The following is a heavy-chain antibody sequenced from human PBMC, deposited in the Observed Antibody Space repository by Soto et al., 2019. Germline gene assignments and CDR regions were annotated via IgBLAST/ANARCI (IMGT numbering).Heavy chain of an antibody. Sequence: AASVKVSCKASGYTFTAYYIHWVRQAPGQGLEWMGWINPNTGGTNFAHKFQGRVTITRDTSISTAYMELNRLRSDDTAVYFCARVYVSIAAAIYPCGYWGQGTMVTVYS. CDR1: GYTFTAYY. J-gene: IGHJ4*02. V-gene: IGHV1-2*02. D-gene: IGHD6-13*01. CDR2: INPNTGGT. CDR3: ARVYVSIAAAIYPCGY.